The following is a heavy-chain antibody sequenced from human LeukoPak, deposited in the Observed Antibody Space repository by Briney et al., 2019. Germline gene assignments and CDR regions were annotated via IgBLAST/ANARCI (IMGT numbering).Heavy chain of an antibody. CDR2: ISSSSSTT. CDR3: ANLDYGSGSYNTLGQYYFDY. D-gene: IGHD3-10*01. V-gene: IGHV3-48*01. CDR1: GFTFSDYS. J-gene: IGHJ4*02. Sequence: GGSLRLSCAASGFTFSDYSMNWVRQAPGKGLEWVSYISSSSSTTYYADSVKGRFTISRDNSKNTLYLQMNSLRAEDTAVYYCANLDYGSGSYNTLGQYYFDYWGQGTLVTVSS.